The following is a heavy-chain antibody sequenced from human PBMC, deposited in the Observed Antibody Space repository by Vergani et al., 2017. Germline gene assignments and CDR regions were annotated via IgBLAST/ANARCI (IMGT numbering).Heavy chain of an antibody. CDR1: GFTLNTYG. D-gene: IGHD5-18*01. CDR3: AELYGDDGYSPF. J-gene: IGHJ4*02. V-gene: IGHV3-30*02. Sequence: QVQILQSGGGVVQPGGSLRLSCTLSGFTLNTYGIHWVRQAPGKGLEWVSFIRYDGSSEYYGDSVKGRFTISRDDSKNTLYLQMSSLRVEDTAIYYCAELYGDDGYSPFWGQGTLVTVSS. CDR2: IRYDGSSE.